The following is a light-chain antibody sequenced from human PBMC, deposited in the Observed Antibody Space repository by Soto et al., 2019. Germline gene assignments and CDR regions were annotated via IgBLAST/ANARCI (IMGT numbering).Light chain of an antibody. CDR2: EAS. V-gene: IGKV1-5*01. J-gene: IGKJ1*01. CDR3: QHYISFPWT. Sequence: IQMTQSPSSLSASLGDAGTITCRASQTISSFLAWYQHKPGEAPTLLIAEASNLESGVPSRFSGSGSETEFSLTISRLQPDDVATYYCQHYISFPWTFGQGTKVDI. CDR1: QTISSF.